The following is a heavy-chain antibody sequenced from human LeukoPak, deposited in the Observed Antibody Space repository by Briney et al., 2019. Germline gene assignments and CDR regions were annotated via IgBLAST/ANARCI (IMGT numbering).Heavy chain of an antibody. V-gene: IGHV3-23*01. D-gene: IGHD2-8*01. CDR2: ISGGGGST. CDR1: GFALSSYA. Sequence: GGSLRLSCAASGFALSSYAMSWVRQTPGKGLEWVSAISGGGGSTYYADSVKGRFTISRDSSKNTLFLQMNSLRAEDTAVYYCAKDKRGGPYGVDYWGQGTLVTVSS. CDR3: AKDKRGGPYGVDY. J-gene: IGHJ4*02.